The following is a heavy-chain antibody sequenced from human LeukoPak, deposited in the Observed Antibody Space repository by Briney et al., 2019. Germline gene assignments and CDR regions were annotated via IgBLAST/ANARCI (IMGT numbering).Heavy chain of an antibody. J-gene: IGHJ4*02. V-gene: IGHV4-39*07. CDR3: AREGKLTGYFGGLGFNY. D-gene: IGHD6-19*01. CDR2: IYYSGST. Sequence: SETLSLTCSVSGGFIGTRGYFWGWIRQPPGKGLEWIASIYYSGSTYNNPSLKSRVTISVDTSKNQFSLKLSSVTAADTAVYYCAREGKLTGYFGGLGFNYWGQGILVTVSS. CDR1: GGFIGTRGYF.